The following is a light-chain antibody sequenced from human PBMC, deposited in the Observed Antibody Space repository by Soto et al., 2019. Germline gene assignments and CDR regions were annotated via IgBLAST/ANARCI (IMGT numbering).Light chain of an antibody. Sequence: DIQMTQSPSTLSASLGHRVTIACQASQSISTCLAWYQQKPGKAPKLLIYKASSLESGVPSRFSGSGSGTEFTLTISSRQPDDFATYYCQQYNSYPWTFGQGTKVDIK. CDR3: QQYNSYPWT. J-gene: IGKJ1*01. V-gene: IGKV1-5*03. CDR2: KAS. CDR1: QSISTC.